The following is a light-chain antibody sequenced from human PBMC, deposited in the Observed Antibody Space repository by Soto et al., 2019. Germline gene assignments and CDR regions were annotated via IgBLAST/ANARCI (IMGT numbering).Light chain of an antibody. V-gene: IGLV1-47*01. J-gene: IGLJ3*02. CDR1: ISNIGSNF. CDR3: AAWDDSLSGVV. CDR2: RNN. Sequence: QPVLTQPPSASGTPGQRVTISCSGSISNIGSNFIYWYQQFPGTAPKLLIVRNNERPSGVPDRFSGSKSGNSASLAISGLRSEDEADYHCAAWDDSLSGVVFGGGTKRTVL.